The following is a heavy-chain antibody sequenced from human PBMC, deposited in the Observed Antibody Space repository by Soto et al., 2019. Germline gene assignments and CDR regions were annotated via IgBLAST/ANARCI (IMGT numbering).Heavy chain of an antibody. J-gene: IGHJ1*01. D-gene: IGHD3-22*01. Sequence: SXKVSCKACGGTFISYAISWVRHAPGQGLEWMGGIIPIFGTANYAQEFQGRVTITADESTSTAYMELSSLRSEDAAVYYCARGESYYYDSSGYYPDRWGQGTLVTVSS. CDR1: GGTFISYA. CDR2: IIPIFGTA. CDR3: ARGESYYYDSSGYYPDR. V-gene: IGHV1-69*13.